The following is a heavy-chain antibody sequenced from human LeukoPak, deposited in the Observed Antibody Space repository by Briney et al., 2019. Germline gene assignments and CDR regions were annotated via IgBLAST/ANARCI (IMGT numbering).Heavy chain of an antibody. D-gene: IGHD3-22*01. CDR1: GFTFSSYG. CDR2: ISSSSGYI. Sequence: GGSLRLSCAASGFTFSSYGMNWVRQAPGKGLEWVSCISSSSGYINYADSVKGRFTISRDNAKNSLYLQMNSLRVEDTAVCYCARDAHDSSGYYAYYFDYWGQGTLVTVSS. J-gene: IGHJ4*02. CDR3: ARDAHDSSGYYAYYFDY. V-gene: IGHV3-21*01.